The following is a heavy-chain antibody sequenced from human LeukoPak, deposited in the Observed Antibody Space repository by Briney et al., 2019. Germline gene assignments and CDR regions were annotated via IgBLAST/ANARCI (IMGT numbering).Heavy chain of an antibody. Sequence: GGSLRLSCVTSGFPFSSYWMTWVRQAPGKGLEWVANIKQDGSKKSYVDSVKGRFTIPRDNAKNSLYLQMNSLRAEDTAVYYCVRNLAVAGTCFDSWGQGTLVTVSS. CDR2: IKQDGSKK. CDR3: VRNLAVAGTCFDS. V-gene: IGHV3-7*03. D-gene: IGHD6-19*01. CDR1: GFPFSSYW. J-gene: IGHJ4*02.